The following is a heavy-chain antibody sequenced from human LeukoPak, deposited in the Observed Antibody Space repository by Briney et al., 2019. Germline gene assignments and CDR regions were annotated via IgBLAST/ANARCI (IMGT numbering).Heavy chain of an antibody. CDR2: ISQSGGRST. Sequence: PGGSLRLSCAASGFTFSSYAMTWVRQSPGKGLEWFSFISQSGGRSTDYTDSVKGRFTISRDNSKNTLYLQMNSLRAEDTALYYCARDLGCSTTSCRYNWFDPWGQGTLVTVSS. CDR1: GFTFSSYA. V-gene: IGHV3-23*01. CDR3: ARDLGCSTTSCRYNWFDP. J-gene: IGHJ5*02. D-gene: IGHD2-2*01.